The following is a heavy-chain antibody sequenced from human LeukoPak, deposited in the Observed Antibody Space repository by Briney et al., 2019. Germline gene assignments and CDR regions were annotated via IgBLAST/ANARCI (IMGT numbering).Heavy chain of an antibody. J-gene: IGHJ6*03. CDR2: VDRTGSP. V-gene: IGHV4-39*07. D-gene: IGHD2-15*01. Sequence: AETLSLTCSVSGGSLRSDRHNWAWVRQSADKGLEHIGSVDRTGSPYYNPPLKSRVTISVDTSNKQFSLNLTSVTAADTAVYYCARDLGGYPFFMDVWGKGITVTVSS. CDR1: GGSLRSDRHN. CDR3: ARDLGGYPFFMDV.